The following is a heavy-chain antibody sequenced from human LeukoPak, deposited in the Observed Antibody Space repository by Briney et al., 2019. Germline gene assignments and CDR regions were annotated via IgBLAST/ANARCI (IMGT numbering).Heavy chain of an antibody. Sequence: ASVKVSCKASGYTFTSYGISWVRQAPGQGLEWMGWISAYNGNTNYAQKLQGRVTMTTDTSTSTAYMELRSPRSDDTAVYYCARELGLRLGELSPYDYWGQGTLVTVSS. CDR3: ARELGLRLGELSPYDY. J-gene: IGHJ4*02. D-gene: IGHD3-16*02. CDR2: ISAYNGNT. CDR1: GYTFTSYG. V-gene: IGHV1-18*01.